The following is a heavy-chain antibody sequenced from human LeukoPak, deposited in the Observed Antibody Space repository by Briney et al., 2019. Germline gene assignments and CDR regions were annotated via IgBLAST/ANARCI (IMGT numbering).Heavy chain of an antibody. CDR2: ISWDGGST. D-gene: IGHD3-10*01. J-gene: IGHJ4*02. CDR3: ARGGVDYYGSGTYYLMYYFDY. V-gene: IGHV3-43D*03. CDR1: GFTFDDYA. Sequence: GGSLRLSCAASGFTFDDYAMHWVRQAPGKGLEWVSLISWDGGSTYYADSVKGRFTISRDNSKNSLYLQMNSLRAEDTAVYFCARGGVDYYGSGTYYLMYYFDYWGQGALVTVSS.